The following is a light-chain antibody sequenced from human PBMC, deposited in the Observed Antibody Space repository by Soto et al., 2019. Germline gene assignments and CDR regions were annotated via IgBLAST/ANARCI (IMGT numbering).Light chain of an antibody. CDR3: QQYRSSPLT. CDR1: QSVSSN. CDR2: GAS. J-gene: IGKJ4*01. V-gene: IGKV3-20*01. Sequence: ESVVTDSPGTLSLYPGDRATLSCRAGQSVSSNLAWYQPKPGQAPRLLIYGASTRATGIPARFSGSGSGTEFALTISRLEPEDFAVYYCQQYRSSPLTFGGGTKVDIK.